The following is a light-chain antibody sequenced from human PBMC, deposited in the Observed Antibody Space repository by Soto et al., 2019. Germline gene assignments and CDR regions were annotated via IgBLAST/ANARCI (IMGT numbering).Light chain of an antibody. CDR1: QSLLHSSGYTY. V-gene: IGKV2-28*01. J-gene: IGKJ4*01. CDR3: KQAIEVRT. CDR2: LGS. Sequence: DILTTQSPLSLPVTPGEPASISYRSSQSLLHSSGYTYLYWYLQRPGQSPQLLIYLGSNRASGVPDRFSGSGSGTDFTLKISRFEAKDGGNYYCKQAIEVRTVGGGNKVDIK.